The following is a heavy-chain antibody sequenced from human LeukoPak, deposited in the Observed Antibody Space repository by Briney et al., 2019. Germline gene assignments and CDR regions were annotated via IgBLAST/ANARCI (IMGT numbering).Heavy chain of an antibody. CDR1: GFTFTGYA. Sequence: GGSLTLSCAASGFTFTGYAMSWVRQAPGKGLEWVSSISGSDGRTNYADSVKGRFTISRDNSKNTLYLQMNSLRADDTAVYYCAKEDFYESSGYPPFDYWGQGTLVTVSS. CDR3: AKEDFYESSGYPPFDY. V-gene: IGHV3-23*01. CDR2: ISGSDGRT. D-gene: IGHD3-22*01. J-gene: IGHJ4*02.